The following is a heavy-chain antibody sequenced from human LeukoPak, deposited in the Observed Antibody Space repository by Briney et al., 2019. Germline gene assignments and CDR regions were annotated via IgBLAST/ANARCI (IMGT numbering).Heavy chain of an antibody. V-gene: IGHV3-48*04. CDR3: ARDRGRGGYESFDY. D-gene: IGHD5-12*01. CDR1: GFTFSSYS. Sequence: PGGSLRLSCAASGFTFSSYSMNWVRQAPGKGLEWVSYISSSGSTIYYADSVKGRFTISRDNAKNSLYLQMNSLRAEDTAVYYCARDRGRGGYESFDYWGQGTLVTVSS. CDR2: ISSSGSTI. J-gene: IGHJ4*02.